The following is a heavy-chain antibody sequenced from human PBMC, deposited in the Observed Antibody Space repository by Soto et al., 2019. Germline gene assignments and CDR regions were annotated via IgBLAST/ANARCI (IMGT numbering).Heavy chain of an antibody. V-gene: IGHV3-73*01. CDR1: GFTFSGSA. J-gene: IGHJ6*03. D-gene: IGHD4-17*01. CDR2: IRSKANSYAT. CDR3: TNVGDYAGVNYYYYMDV. Sequence: GGSLRLSCAAFGFTFSGSAMHWVRQASGKGLEWVGRIRSKANSYATAYAASVKGRFTISRDDSKNTAYLQMNSLKTEDTAVYYCTNVGDYAGVNYYYYMDVWGKGTTVTVSS.